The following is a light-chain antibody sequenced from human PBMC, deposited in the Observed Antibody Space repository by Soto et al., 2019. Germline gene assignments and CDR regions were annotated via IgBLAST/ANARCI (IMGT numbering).Light chain of an antibody. CDR1: QSVHSN. CDR2: GAS. J-gene: IGKJ4*01. CDR3: QQYTDWRLLT. Sequence: EIVMTQSPATLSLSPGETATLSCRASQSVHSNLAWFQQHPGKAPRLLIYGASSRATAIPVRFSGSGAGTEFSLPISSLQPKHFAVYHCQQYTDWRLLTFGGGTKVVIK. V-gene: IGKV3-15*01.